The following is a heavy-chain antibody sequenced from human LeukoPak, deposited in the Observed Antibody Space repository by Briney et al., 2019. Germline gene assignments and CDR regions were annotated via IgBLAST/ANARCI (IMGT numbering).Heavy chain of an antibody. Sequence: GGSLRLSCAASGFTFSSYEMNWVRQAPGKGLEWVSYISSSGSTIYYADSVKGRFTISRDNSKYTLYLQMNSLRVEDTAVYYCARGQTPTDYSSFDYWGQGTLVTVSS. CDR1: GFTFSSYE. J-gene: IGHJ4*02. V-gene: IGHV3-48*03. D-gene: IGHD2-15*01. CDR3: ARGQTPTDYSSFDY. CDR2: ISSSGSTI.